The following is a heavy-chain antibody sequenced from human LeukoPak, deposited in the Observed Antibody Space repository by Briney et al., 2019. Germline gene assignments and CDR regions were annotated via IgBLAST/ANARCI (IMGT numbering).Heavy chain of an antibody. J-gene: IGHJ4*02. CDR3: ARDSSHYYDSSGEFDY. CDR2: ISAYNGNT. D-gene: IGHD3-22*01. Sequence: ASVKVSCKASGYTFTSYGISWVRQAPGQGLEGMGWISAYNGNTNYAQKLHGRVTMTTDTSTSTAYMELRSLRSDDTAVYYCARDSSHYYDSSGEFDYWGQGTLVTVSS. V-gene: IGHV1-18*01. CDR1: GYTFTSYG.